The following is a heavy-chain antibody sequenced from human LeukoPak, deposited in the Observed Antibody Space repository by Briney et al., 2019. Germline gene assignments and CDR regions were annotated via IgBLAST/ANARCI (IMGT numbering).Heavy chain of an antibody. D-gene: IGHD3-10*01. CDR1: GDSITSYY. J-gene: IGHJ4*02. Sequence: PSETLSLTCTVSGDSITSYYWSWIRQPPGKGLEWIGSMSYSGSTNYTPSLKSRVTMSVDTSKNQFSLKLSSVTAADTAVYYCARDYGPSRGFDYWGQGILVTVSS. CDR3: ARDYGPSRGFDY. CDR2: MSYSGST. V-gene: IGHV4-59*01.